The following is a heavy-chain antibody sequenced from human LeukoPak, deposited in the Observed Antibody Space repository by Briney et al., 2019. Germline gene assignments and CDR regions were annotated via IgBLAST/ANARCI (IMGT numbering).Heavy chain of an antibody. CDR3: ARVTLRYYFEY. Sequence: GGSLRLSCAASEFTVSSNYMSWVRQAPGKGLEWVSVIYSGDTTYYADSVKGRFTISRDDSKNTLYLQMNSVRAEDTAVYYCARVTLRYYFEYWGQGTLVTVSS. V-gene: IGHV3-66*01. CDR2: IYSGDTT. CDR1: EFTVSSNY. D-gene: IGHD3-10*01. J-gene: IGHJ4*02.